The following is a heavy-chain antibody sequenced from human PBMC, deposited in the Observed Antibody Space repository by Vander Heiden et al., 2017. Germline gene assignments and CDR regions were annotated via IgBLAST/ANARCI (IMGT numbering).Heavy chain of an antibody. J-gene: IGHJ4*02. CDR3: ARRDDYDFWSGYYL. CDR1: GGSISSYH. V-gene: IGHV4-4*07. D-gene: IGHD3-3*01. Sequence: QVQLQESGPGLVKPSETLSLTCTVPGGSISSYHWSWIRQPAGKGLEWIGRIYTSGSTNYNPSLKSRVTMSVDTSKNQFSLKLSSVTAADTAVYYCARRDDYDFWSGYYLWGQGTLVTVSS. CDR2: IYTSGST.